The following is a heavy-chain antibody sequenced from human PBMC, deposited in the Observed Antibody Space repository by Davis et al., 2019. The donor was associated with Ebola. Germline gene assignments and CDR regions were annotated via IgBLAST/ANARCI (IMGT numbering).Heavy chain of an antibody. CDR2: INWNSDSI. CDR1: GFAFGDYA. J-gene: IGHJ4*02. Sequence: PGGSLRLSCAGSGFAFGDYAMHWVRQAPGKGLEWVSGINWNSDSIVYADSVKGRFTISRDNAKNSLYLQMNSLRTEDTAFYYCAKDLDLRGVYYFDYWGQGTLVTVSS. D-gene: IGHD3/OR15-3a*01. CDR3: AKDLDLRGVYYFDY. V-gene: IGHV3-9*01.